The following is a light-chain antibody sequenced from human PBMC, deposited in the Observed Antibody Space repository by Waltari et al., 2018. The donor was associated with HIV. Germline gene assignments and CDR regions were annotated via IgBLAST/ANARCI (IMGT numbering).Light chain of an antibody. CDR2: WAS. CDR3: QQYYTTPYT. Sequence: DIVMTQSPDSLAVSLGERATIICKSSQSLYSSRNKNSLAWYQQKPGHPPVRLIYWASTRNSGVPDRFSGSGSGTDFTLTISSLQAEDVAVYYCQQYYTTPYTFGQGTKLGIK. V-gene: IGKV4-1*01. J-gene: IGKJ2*01. CDR1: QSLYSSRNKNS.